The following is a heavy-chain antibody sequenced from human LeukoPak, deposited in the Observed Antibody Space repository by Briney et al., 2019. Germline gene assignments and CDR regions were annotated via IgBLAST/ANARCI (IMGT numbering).Heavy chain of an antibody. CDR3: AKDSYSKGDY. V-gene: IGHV3-7*03. CDR1: GFTFSDYY. CDR2: IKQDGSES. Sequence: GGSLRLSCAASGFTFSDYYMSWIRQAPGKGLEWVANIKQDGSESNYVGSVKGRFTISRDNAKNSLYLQMNSLRAEDTAVYYCAKDSYSKGDYWGQGTLVTVSS. D-gene: IGHD4-11*01. J-gene: IGHJ4*02.